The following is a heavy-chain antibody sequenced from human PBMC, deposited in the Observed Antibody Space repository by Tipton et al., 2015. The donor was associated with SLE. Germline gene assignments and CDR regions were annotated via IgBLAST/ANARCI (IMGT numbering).Heavy chain of an antibody. V-gene: IGHV3-49*04. CDR2: IRSKAYGGTT. CDR1: GYTFGAYA. CDR3: ARDVYDFWSGYSPLGY. J-gene: IGHJ4*02. D-gene: IGHD3-3*01. Sequence: SLRLSCTASGYTFGAYAVSWVRQAPGKGLEWVGFIRSKAYGGTTEYVASVKGRFTISRDDSKRIAFLQMNSLKTEDTAVYYCARDVYDFWSGYSPLGYWGQGTLVTVSS.